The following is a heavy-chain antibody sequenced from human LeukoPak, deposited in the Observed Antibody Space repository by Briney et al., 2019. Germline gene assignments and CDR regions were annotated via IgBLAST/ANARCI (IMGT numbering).Heavy chain of an antibody. D-gene: IGHD6-19*01. CDR2: IYSVGTT. CDR3: ARGSGWLDY. CDR1: GFTVSNTF. Sequence: PGGSLRLSCAASGFTVSNTFMSWVRQAPGKGLEWVSVIYSVGTTSYADSVKGRFTISRDNSKNTLYLQMNSLRAEDTAVYYCARGSGWLDYWGQGTLVTVSS. V-gene: IGHV3-53*01. J-gene: IGHJ4*02.